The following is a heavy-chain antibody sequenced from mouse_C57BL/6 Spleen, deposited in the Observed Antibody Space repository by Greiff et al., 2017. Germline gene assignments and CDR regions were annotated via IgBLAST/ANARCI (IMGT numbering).Heavy chain of an antibody. Sequence: DVKLVESGGGLVKPGGSLKLSCAASGFTFSDYGMHWVRQAPEKGLEWVAYISSGSSTIYYADTVKGRFTISRDNAKNTLFLQMTSLRSEDTAMYYCARPGYYDYDVWYFDVWGTGTTVTVSS. CDR2: ISSGSSTI. J-gene: IGHJ1*03. D-gene: IGHD2-4*01. V-gene: IGHV5-17*01. CDR1: GFTFSDYG. CDR3: ARPGYYDYDVWYFDV.